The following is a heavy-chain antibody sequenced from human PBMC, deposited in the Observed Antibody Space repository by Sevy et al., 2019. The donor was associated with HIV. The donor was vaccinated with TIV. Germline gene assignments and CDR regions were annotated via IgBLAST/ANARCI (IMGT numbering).Heavy chain of an antibody. J-gene: IGHJ4*02. CDR3: AAQAYNQHY. CDR2: ISSDGSNR. V-gene: IGHV3-30*04. D-gene: IGHD1-20*01. CDR1: GSSFSVFA. Sequence: GGSLRLSCAASGSSFSVFAFHWVRQAPGKGLEWVALISSDGSNRQYADSVKGRFTISRDSSKNTLYLQMNGLKPEDTAVYFRAAQAYNQHYWGQGTLVTVSS.